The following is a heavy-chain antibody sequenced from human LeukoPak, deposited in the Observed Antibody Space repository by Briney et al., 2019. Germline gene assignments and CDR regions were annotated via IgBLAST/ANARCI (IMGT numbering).Heavy chain of an antibody. D-gene: IGHD3-10*01. V-gene: IGHV4-59*01. CDR1: GGSISSYY. CDR2: IYYSGST. CDR3: ARHAGTMVRGVIKFAFDI. J-gene: IGHJ3*02. Sequence: SETLSLTCTVSGGSISSYYWSWIRQPPGKGLEWIGYIYYSGSTNYNPSLKSRVTISVDTSKNQFSLKLSSVTAADTAVYYCARHAGTMVRGVIKFAFDIWGQGTMVTVSS.